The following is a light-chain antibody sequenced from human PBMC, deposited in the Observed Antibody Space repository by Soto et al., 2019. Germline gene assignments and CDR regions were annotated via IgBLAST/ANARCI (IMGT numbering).Light chain of an antibody. J-gene: IGKJ2*01. CDR1: QSVSNSY. CDR2: GAS. Sequence: EIVLTQSPGTLSLSPGERATLSCRASQSVSNSYLAWYLQRPGQAPRVLIYGASSRAPGIPDRCSGSGSGTDFTLTISRLEPEDFAVYYCQQYGSSPYTFGQGTKLEIK. V-gene: IGKV3-20*01. CDR3: QQYGSSPYT.